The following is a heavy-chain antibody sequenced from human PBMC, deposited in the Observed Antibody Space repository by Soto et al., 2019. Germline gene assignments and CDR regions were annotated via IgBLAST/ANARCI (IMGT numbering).Heavy chain of an antibody. J-gene: IGHJ6*02. Sequence: EVQLLESGGGFIHPGGSLRLSCAASGFSFSSFAMNWVRQAPGKGLEGVSIISGSADSTFYAGSVKGRFTICRDNSKRTPYLQINGLRAEDPAVDYCVKTRGAITYAISVYGMDVWGQGTTVTVSS. CDR1: GFSFSSFA. D-gene: IGHD2-8*01. V-gene: IGHV3-23*01. CDR3: VKTRGAITYAISVYGMDV. CDR2: ISGSADST.